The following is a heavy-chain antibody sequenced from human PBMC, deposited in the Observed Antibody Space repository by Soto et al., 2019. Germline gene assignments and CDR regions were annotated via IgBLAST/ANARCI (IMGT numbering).Heavy chain of an antibody. CDR3: ARVRYRSLDY. D-gene: IGHD5-18*01. J-gene: IGHJ4*02. CDR1: GYTFTEYG. V-gene: IGHV1-18*04. Sequence: RASVKVSCKASGYTFTEYGISWVRQAPGQGPEWLGWISPHNGNTKYGQKVQGRVTATTDASTTTASLDLRNLRSDDTAVYYCARVRYRSLDYWGQGTLVTVSS. CDR2: ISPHNGNT.